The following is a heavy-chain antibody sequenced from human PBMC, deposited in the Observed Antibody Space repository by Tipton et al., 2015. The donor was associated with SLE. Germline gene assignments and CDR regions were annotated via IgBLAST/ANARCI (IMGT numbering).Heavy chain of an antibody. CDR1: GGSINSYY. D-gene: IGHD3-3*01. V-gene: IGHV4-59*01. CDR3: ARSPGRLRSMDY. J-gene: IGHJ4*02. Sequence: TLSLTCTVSGGSINSYYWSWIRQPPGKVLEWIGYIYYSGSTNYKPSLKSRVTISVDTSKNQFSLKLNSVTAADTAMYFCARSPGRLRSMDYWGQGTLVTVSS. CDR2: IYYSGST.